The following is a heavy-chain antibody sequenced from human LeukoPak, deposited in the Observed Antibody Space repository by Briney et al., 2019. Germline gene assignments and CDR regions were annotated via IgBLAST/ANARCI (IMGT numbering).Heavy chain of an antibody. Sequence: GGSLRLSCAASGFTFSSYWMHWVRQAPGKGLVWVSRINSDGSSTSYADSVKGRFTISRDNAKNTLYQQMNSLRAEGTAVYYCARGPLYYYDSSGYLDYWGQGTLVTVSS. CDR1: GFTFSSYW. CDR3: ARGPLYYYDSSGYLDY. V-gene: IGHV3-74*01. CDR2: INSDGSST. D-gene: IGHD3-22*01. J-gene: IGHJ4*02.